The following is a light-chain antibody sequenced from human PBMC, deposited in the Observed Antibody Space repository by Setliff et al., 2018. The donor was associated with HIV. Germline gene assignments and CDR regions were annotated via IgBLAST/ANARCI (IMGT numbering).Light chain of an antibody. J-gene: IGLJ1*01. V-gene: IGLV2-14*03. Sequence: QSALTQPPSASGSLGQSVTISCTGTRSDVGGYNYVSWYQLQPGKAPRLIIFEVTKRPSGVSTRFSGSRSGNTASLTISGLQAEDEADYYCNSFTSTTIYVFGTGTKVTVL. CDR3: NSFTSTTIYV. CDR1: RSDVGGYNY. CDR2: EVT.